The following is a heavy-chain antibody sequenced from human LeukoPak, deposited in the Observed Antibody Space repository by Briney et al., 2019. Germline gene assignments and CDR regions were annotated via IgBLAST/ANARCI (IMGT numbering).Heavy chain of an antibody. J-gene: IGHJ1*01. CDR3: VKDSYDNTGYEYFQH. CDR2: ISGGGGST. D-gene: IGHD3-22*01. V-gene: IGHV3-23*01. Sequence: GESLRLSCAASGFTFSSYAMSWVRQAPGKGLEWVSSISGGGGSTYYADSVKGRFTISRDNSKNTLHLQMSSLRAEDTAAYYCVKDSYDNTGYEYFQHWGQGTLVTGSS. CDR1: GFTFSSYA.